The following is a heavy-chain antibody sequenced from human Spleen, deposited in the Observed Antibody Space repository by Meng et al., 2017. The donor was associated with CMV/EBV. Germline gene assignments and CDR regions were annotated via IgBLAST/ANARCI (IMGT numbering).Heavy chain of an antibody. Sequence: GGSLRLSCAASGFTLSTHDIFSSYGMHWVRQGPAKGLEWVAFIRYDGSNQHYADSVKGRFTISRDNAKNSLYLQMNSLRAEDMALYYCAREWGDIVVVPAAMRRMDVWGQGTTVTVS. J-gene: IGHJ6*02. CDR1: GFTLSTHDIFSSYG. CDR3: AREWGDIVVVPAAMRRMDV. CDR2: IRYDGSNQ. D-gene: IGHD2-2*01. V-gene: IGHV3-30*02.